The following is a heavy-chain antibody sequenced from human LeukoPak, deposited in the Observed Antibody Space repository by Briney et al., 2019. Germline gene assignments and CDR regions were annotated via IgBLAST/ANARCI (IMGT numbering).Heavy chain of an antibody. Sequence: SETLSLTCTVSGVSINTYSWSWDRQPPGKGLEWIGYMSYTGSTSYNPSLRSRVTISVDKSKNQFSLKLSSVTAADTAVYYCARDGVRGELPGRGAFDIWGQGTMVTVSS. CDR1: GVSINTYS. V-gene: IGHV4-59*01. J-gene: IGHJ3*02. CDR2: MSYTGST. D-gene: IGHD1-26*01. CDR3: ARDGVRGELPGRGAFDI.